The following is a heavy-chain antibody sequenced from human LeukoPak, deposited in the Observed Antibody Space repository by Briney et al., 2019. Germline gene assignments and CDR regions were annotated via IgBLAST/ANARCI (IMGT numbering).Heavy chain of an antibody. D-gene: IGHD3-10*01. CDR2: IYYSGST. Sequence: PSETLSLTCTVSGGSISSYYWSWIRQPPGKGLEWIGYIYYSGSTNYNPSLKSRVTISVDTSKNRFSLELRSVTAADTAVYYCVRTTTVRGTYYMDVWGKGTTVTVSS. J-gene: IGHJ6*03. CDR3: VRTTTVRGTYYMDV. CDR1: GGSISSYY. V-gene: IGHV4-59*01.